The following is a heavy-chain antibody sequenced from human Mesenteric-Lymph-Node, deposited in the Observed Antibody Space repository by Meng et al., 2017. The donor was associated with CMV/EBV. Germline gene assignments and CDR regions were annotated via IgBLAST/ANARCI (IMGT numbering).Heavy chain of an antibody. V-gene: IGHV4-59*01. CDR3: AREGKGGADYFDY. Sequence: SETLSLTCTISGVSISSYYWSWIRQPPGKGLEWIGYTSDSGSSNYNPSLKSRVTISVDTSKNQFSLKLSSVTAADTAVYYCAREGKGGADYFDYWGQGTLVTVSS. CDR2: TSDSGSS. CDR1: GVSISSYY. J-gene: IGHJ4*02.